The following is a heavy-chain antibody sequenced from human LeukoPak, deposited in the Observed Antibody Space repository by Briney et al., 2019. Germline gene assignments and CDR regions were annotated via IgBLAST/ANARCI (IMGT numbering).Heavy chain of an antibody. CDR3: AKDDEEGATGLSDY. D-gene: IGHD1-26*01. V-gene: IGHV3-23*01. J-gene: IGHJ4*02. CDR1: GFTFSSYT. CDR2: ITTSDGNT. Sequence: GGSLRLSCAASGFTFSSYTMSWVRQAPGKGLEWVSTITTSDGNTYYADSVKGRFTISRDNSKNTLYLQMNSLRAEDTAVYYCAKDDEEGATGLSDYWGQGTLVTVSS.